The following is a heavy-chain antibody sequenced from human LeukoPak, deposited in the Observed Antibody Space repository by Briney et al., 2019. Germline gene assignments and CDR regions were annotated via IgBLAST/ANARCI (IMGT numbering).Heavy chain of an antibody. CDR1: GFTFSNYA. CDR2: ISGSGDST. V-gene: IGHV3-23*01. J-gene: IGHJ6*03. CDR3: AKDGYCSGGSCYSAYYYYYMDV. Sequence: GGSLRLSCAASGFTFSNYAMTWVRQAPGKGLEWVSAISGSGDSTYYADSVKGRFTISRDNSKNTLYLQMNSLTAEDTAVYFCAKDGYCSGGSCYSAYYYYYMDVWGKGTTVTVSS. D-gene: IGHD2-15*01.